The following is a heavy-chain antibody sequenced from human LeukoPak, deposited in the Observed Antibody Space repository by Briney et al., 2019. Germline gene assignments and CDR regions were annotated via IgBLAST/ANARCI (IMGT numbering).Heavy chain of an antibody. CDR3: ARGTNWYSET. CDR1: GYTFTDYY. V-gene: IGHV1-2*02. CDR2: INPNSGGT. J-gene: IGHJ5*02. Sequence: ASVKVSCKASGYTFTDYYIHWVRQAPGQGLEWMGWINPNSGGTKYSQRFQGRVTMTRATSISTAYMELSSLRSDDTAVYHCARGTNWYSETWGQGTLVTVSS. D-gene: IGHD2-21*01.